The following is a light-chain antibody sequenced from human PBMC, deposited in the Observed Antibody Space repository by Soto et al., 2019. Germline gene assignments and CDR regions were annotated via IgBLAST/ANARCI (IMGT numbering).Light chain of an antibody. V-gene: IGLV2-8*01. CDR1: SSDVGGYNF. Sequence: QSALTQPPSASGSPGQSATISCTGTSSDVGGYNFVSWYQHHPGKAPKLIIYEVSKRPSGVPNRFSGSKSGNTASLTVSGLQAEDEADYYCNSYAGSNIYVFGSGTKLTVL. CDR2: EVS. CDR3: NSYAGSNIYV. J-gene: IGLJ1*01.